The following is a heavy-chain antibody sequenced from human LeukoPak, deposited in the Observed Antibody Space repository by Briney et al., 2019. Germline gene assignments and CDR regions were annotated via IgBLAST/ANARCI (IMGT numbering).Heavy chain of an antibody. CDR3: AYWERRDGYNLDY. CDR1: GYTFTGYY. J-gene: IGHJ4*02. D-gene: IGHD5-24*01. V-gene: IGHV1-69*05. CDR2: IIPIFGTA. Sequence: ASVKVSCKASGYTFTGYYMHWVRQAPGQGLEWMGGIIPIFGTANYAQKFQGRVTITTDESTSTAYMELSSLRSEDTAVYYCAYWERRDGYNLDYWGQGTLVTVSS.